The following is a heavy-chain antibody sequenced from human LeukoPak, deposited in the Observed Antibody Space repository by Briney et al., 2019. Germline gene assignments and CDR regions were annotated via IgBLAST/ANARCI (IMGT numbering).Heavy chain of an antibody. D-gene: IGHD3-10*01. Sequence: PGGSLSLSCAASGFTFSSYAMHWVRQAPGKGLEWVAVISYDGSNKYYADSVKGRFTISRDNSKNTLYLQMNSLRAEDTAVYYCARVLDDILWFGELSSYLDYWGQGTLVTVSS. V-gene: IGHV3-30*04. CDR2: ISYDGSNK. CDR3: ARVLDDILWFGELSSYLDY. CDR1: GFTFSSYA. J-gene: IGHJ4*02.